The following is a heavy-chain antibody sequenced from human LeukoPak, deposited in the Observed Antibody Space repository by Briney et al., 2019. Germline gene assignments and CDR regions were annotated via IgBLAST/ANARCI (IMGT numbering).Heavy chain of an antibody. CDR1: GGSISSDSYY. Sequence: SQTLSLTCTVSGGSISSDSYYWSWIRQPAGKGLEWVGRIYTTGSTNYNPSLKSRVTISIDTSKNQFSLKLSSVTAADTAVYYCARGPYCSTIHRSGCYMDVWGEGTTVTVSS. CDR3: ARGPYCSTIHRSGCYMDV. V-gene: IGHV4-61*02. D-gene: IGHD2-2*01. CDR2: IYTTGST. J-gene: IGHJ6*03.